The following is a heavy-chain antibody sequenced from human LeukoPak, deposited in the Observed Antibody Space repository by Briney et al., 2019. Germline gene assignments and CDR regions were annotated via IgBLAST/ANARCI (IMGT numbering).Heavy chain of an antibody. CDR3: ARVGVPMIWYYFDY. V-gene: IGHV7-4-1*02. CDR1: GYTFTSYG. J-gene: IGHJ4*02. Sequence: GASVKASCKTSGYTFTSYGMNWVRQAPGQGNEWKGWINTNTGKPTYDQGSTGRVVFSLDTSVSTAYLEISSLKAEDTAVYYCARVGVPMIWYYFDYWGQGTLVTVSS. D-gene: IGHD3/OR15-3a*01. CDR2: INTNTGKP.